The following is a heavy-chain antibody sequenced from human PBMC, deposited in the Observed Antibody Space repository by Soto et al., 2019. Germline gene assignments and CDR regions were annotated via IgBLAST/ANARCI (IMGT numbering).Heavy chain of an antibody. J-gene: IGHJ4*02. Sequence: PSETLSLTCTVSGGSISSYYWSWIRQPPGKGLEWIGYIYYSGSTNYNPSLKSRVTISVDTSKNQFSLKLSSVNAADTAVYYCARLTPDPLAVVVAATFDYGGQGTMVTVPS. CDR2: IYYSGST. V-gene: IGHV4-59*01. CDR3: ARLTPDPLAVVVAATFDY. D-gene: IGHD2-15*01. CDR1: GGSISSYY.